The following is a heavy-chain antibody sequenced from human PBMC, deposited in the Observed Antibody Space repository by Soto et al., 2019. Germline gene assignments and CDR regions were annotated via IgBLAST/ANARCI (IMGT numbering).Heavy chain of an antibody. CDR1: GGSISSGGYY. CDR2: IYYSGST. CDR3: ARVMPYDYGMAG. Sequence: SETLSLTCTVSGGSISSGGYYWSWIRQHPGKGLEWIGYIYYSGSTYYNPSLKSRVTISVDTSKNQLSLKLSSVTAADTAVYYCARVMPYDYGMAGWGQGTTVTVSS. V-gene: IGHV4-31*03. J-gene: IGHJ6*02. D-gene: IGHD2-2*01.